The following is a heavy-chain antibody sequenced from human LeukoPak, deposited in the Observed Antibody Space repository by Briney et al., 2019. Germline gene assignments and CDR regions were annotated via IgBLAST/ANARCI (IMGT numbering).Heavy chain of an antibody. J-gene: IGHJ5*02. D-gene: IGHD3-9*01. V-gene: IGHV1-69*13. CDR2: IIPIFGTA. CDR1: GGTLISYA. CDR3: ATVDDYDILTGPDLGVRRGNNWFDR. Sequence: ASVKVSCKASGGTLISYAISWVRQAPGQGLEWMGGIIPIFGTANYAQKFQGRVTNTADESTSTANMKLSSMRSEDTAVYSYATVDDYDILTGPDLGVRRGNNWFDRWGQGTLVTVSS.